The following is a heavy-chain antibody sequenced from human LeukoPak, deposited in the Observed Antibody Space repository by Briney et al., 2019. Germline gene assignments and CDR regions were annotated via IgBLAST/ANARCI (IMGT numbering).Heavy chain of an antibody. CDR3: ATETNGRHYDY. CDR2: IGPTGSDR. Sequence: GGSLRLSCTASGLTFSTSGFNWVRQAPGKGLEWVASIGPTGSDRYHADSIKGRFTISRDNANNFLYLQMNSLRAEDTAVYYCATETNGRHYDYWGQGTLLTVFS. D-gene: IGHD1-14*01. CDR1: GLTFSTSG. J-gene: IGHJ4*02. V-gene: IGHV3-21*06.